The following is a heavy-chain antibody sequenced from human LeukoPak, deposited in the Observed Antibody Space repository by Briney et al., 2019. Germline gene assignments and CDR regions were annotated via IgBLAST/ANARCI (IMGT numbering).Heavy chain of an antibody. D-gene: IGHD3-16*01. CDR3: AKGRWGFDY. J-gene: IGHJ4*02. Sequence: GGSLRLSCAASGFPLSSYVMSWVRQAPGKGLEWVSAISGSGGSTYYADSVKGRFTISRDNSKNTLYLQMNSLKAEDTALYYCAKGRWGFDYWGQGTLVTVSS. CDR2: ISGSGGST. V-gene: IGHV3-23*01. CDR1: GFPLSSYV.